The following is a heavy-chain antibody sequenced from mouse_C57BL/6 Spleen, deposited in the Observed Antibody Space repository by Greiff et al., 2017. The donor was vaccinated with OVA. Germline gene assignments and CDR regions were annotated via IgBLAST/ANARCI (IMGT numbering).Heavy chain of an antibody. J-gene: IGHJ2*01. Sequence: VQLQQPGAELVRPGSSVKLSCKASGYTFTSYWMHWVKQRPIQGLEWIGNIDPSDSETHYNQKFKDKATLTVDKSSSTAYMQLSSLTSEDSAVYYCARLSGYGSSYYFDYWGQGTTLTVSS. CDR2: IDPSDSET. CDR1: GYTFTSYW. CDR3: ARLSGYGSSYYFDY. D-gene: IGHD1-1*01. V-gene: IGHV1-52*01.